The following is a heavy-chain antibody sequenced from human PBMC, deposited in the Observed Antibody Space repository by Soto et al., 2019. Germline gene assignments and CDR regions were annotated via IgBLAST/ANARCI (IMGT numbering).Heavy chain of an antibody. V-gene: IGHV3-30*18. Sequence: PGGSLRLSCAASGFTFSSYGMHWVRQAPGKGLEWVAVISYDGSNKYYADSVKGRFTISGDNSKNTLYLQMNSLRAEDTAVYYCAKDVGYCTNGVCPIRNWGQGTLVTVSS. CDR3: AKDVGYCTNGVCPIRN. CDR1: GFTFSSYG. D-gene: IGHD2-8*01. J-gene: IGHJ4*02. CDR2: ISYDGSNK.